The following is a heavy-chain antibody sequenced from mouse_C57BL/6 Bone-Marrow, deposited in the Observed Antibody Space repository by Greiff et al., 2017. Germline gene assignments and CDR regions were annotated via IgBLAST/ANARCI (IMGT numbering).Heavy chain of an antibody. Sequence: VQLQQSGAELVKPGASVKLSCKASGYTFTEYTIHWVKQRPGQGLEWIGWLYPGSGSIKYNEKFKDKATLTADKSSSTVYMELSRMTSEDSAVYFCERHERGKKKNYGRAMDYWGQGTSVTVSS. CDR3: ERHERGKKKNYGRAMDY. V-gene: IGHV1-62-2*01. CDR1: GYTFTEYT. D-gene: IGHD1-1*01. CDR2: LYPGSGSI. J-gene: IGHJ4*01.